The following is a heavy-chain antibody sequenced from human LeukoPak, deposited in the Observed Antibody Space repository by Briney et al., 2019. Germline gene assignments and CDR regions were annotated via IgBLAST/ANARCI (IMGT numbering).Heavy chain of an antibody. CDR1: GFTFSSYA. CDR3: AKEVCSSTSCYSGDGAFDI. V-gene: IGHV3-23*01. Sequence: GGSLRLSCAASGFTFSSYAMSWVRQAPGKGLEWVSAISGSGGSTYYADSVKGRFTISRDNSKNTLYLQMNSLRAEDTAVYYCAKEVCSSTSCYSGDGAFDIWGQGTMVTVSS. D-gene: IGHD2-2*01. J-gene: IGHJ3*02. CDR2: ISGSGGST.